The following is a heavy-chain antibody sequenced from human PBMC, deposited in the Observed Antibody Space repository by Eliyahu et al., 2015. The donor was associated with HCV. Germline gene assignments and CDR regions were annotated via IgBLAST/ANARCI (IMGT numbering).Heavy chain of an antibody. CDR2: ISSSSSYI. J-gene: IGHJ4*02. V-gene: IGHV3-21*01. CDR3: ARGTRQLSIAAAGTDY. D-gene: IGHD6-13*01. CDR1: GFTFXXYS. Sequence: EVQLVESGGGLVKPGGSLSXSCXASGFTFXXYSMNWARQAPGKGLEWVPSISSSSSYIYYADSVKGRFTISRDNAKNSLYLQMNSLRAEDTAVYYCARGTRQLSIAAAGTDYWGQGTLVTVSS.